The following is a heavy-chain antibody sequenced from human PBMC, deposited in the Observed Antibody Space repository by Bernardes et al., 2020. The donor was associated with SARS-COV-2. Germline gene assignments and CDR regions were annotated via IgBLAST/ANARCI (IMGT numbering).Heavy chain of an antibody. D-gene: IGHD3-16*01. CDR1: GGTFRSYG. V-gene: IGHV1-69*04. CDR3: ARDQASDSLVEGMDV. CDR2: IIPMLDIV. Sequence: SVKVSCKASGGTFRSYGISWVRQAPGQGLEWMGRIIPMLDIVKYAQSFQGRVKISADKSTSTAYMELSSLRSEDTAEYYCARDQASDSLVEGMDVWGQGTTVTVSS. J-gene: IGHJ6*02.